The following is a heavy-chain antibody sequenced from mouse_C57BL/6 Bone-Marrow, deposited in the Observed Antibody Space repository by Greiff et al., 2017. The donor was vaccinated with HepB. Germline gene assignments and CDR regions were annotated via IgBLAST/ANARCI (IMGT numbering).Heavy chain of an antibody. CDR1: GYTFTDHT. D-gene: IGHD2-3*01. Sequence: QVQLKESDAELVKPGASVKISCKVSGYTFTDHTIHWMKQRPEQGLEWIGYIYHRDGSTKYNEKFKGKATLTADKSSSTAYMQLNSLTSEDYAVYFCGRGVWLLYFDYWGQVTTLTVSS. CDR2: IYHRDGST. CDR3: GRGVWLLYFDY. J-gene: IGHJ2*01. V-gene: IGHV1-78*01.